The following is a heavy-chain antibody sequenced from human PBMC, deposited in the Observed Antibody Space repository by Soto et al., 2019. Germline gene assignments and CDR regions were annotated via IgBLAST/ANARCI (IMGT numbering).Heavy chain of an antibody. CDR1: GLSFGDDA. V-gene: IGHV3-30-3*01. CDR3: ARDLGTQMDFWSTSGMDV. CDR2: ITYDGSTK. J-gene: IGHJ6*02. D-gene: IGHD3-3*01. Sequence: GGSLRLSCAASGLSFGDDAMHWVRQAPGKGLEWVAVITYDGSTKFYADSVRGRFTISRDNSKSTLYLQMASLISKDTAVYYCARDLGTQMDFWSTSGMDVWGQGTTVTVSS.